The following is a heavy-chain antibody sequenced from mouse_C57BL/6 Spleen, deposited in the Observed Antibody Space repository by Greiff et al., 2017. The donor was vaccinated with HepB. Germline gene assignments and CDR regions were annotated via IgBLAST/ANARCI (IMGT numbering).Heavy chain of an antibody. CDR3: ARGYYGSSYVGDY. J-gene: IGHJ2*01. D-gene: IGHD1-1*01. V-gene: IGHV5-17*01. CDR2: ISSGSSTI. CDR1: GFTFSDYG. Sequence: DVMLVESGGGLVKPGGSLKLSCAASGFTFSDYGMHWVRQAPEKGLEWVAYISSGSSTIYYADTVKGRFTISRDNAKNTLFLQMTSLRSEDTAMYYCARGYYGSSYVGDYWGQGTTLTVSS.